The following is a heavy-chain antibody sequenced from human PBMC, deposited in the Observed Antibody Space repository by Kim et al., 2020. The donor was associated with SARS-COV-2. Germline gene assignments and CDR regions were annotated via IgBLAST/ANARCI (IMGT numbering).Heavy chain of an antibody. CDR3: AKGRLWPGGGQNYFDY. CDR1: GFTFSSYA. J-gene: IGHJ4*02. D-gene: IGHD3-16*01. CDR2: ISGSGGST. V-gene: IGHV3-23*01. Sequence: GGSLRLSCAASGFTFSSYAMSWVRQAPGKGLEWVSAISGSGGSTYYADSVKGRFTISRDNSKNTLYLQMNSLRAEDTAVYYCAKGRLWPGGGQNYFDYWGQGTLVTVSS.